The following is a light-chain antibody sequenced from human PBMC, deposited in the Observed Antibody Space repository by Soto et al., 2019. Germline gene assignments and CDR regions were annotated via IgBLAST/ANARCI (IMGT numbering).Light chain of an antibody. CDR2: GNN. V-gene: IGLV1-40*01. CDR3: QSYDSSLSGYV. CDR1: SSNIGAGYD. J-gene: IGLJ1*01. Sequence: QAVVTQPPSVSGAPGQTVTISCTGSSSNIGAGYDVHWYHQLPGTAPKLLIYGNNNRPSGVPDRFSGSKSGTSASLAITGLQAEDEADYYCQSYDSSLSGYVFGTGTKVTVL.